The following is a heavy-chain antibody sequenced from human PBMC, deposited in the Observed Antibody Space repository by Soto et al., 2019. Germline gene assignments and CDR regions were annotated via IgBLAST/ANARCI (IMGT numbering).Heavy chain of an antibody. Sequence: GGPLMLSCAASEFTFSSHWMHWVRQAPGKGLEWVANINEDGSENYYVDSVKGRFTISRDNAKNSLYLQINSLRAEDTAVYYCARELLRFCAFDFWGQGTMVTVSS. V-gene: IGHV3-7*01. CDR1: EFTFSSHW. D-gene: IGHD2-15*01. CDR2: INEDGSEN. CDR3: ARELLRFCAFDF. J-gene: IGHJ3*01.